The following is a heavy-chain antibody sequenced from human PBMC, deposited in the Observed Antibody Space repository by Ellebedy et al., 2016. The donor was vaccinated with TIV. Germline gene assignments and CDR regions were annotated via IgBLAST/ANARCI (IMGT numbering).Heavy chain of an antibody. Sequence: GGSLRLSCAASGFTFRNFAITWVRQAPGKGLEWVSSISSSGVSTDYANSVRGRVTISRDNSKNTLYLQMNSLRADDSAVYYCAKLDSSGYYYGRFDYWGQGTLVTVSS. J-gene: IGHJ4*02. D-gene: IGHD3-22*01. CDR1: GFTFRNFA. CDR3: AKLDSSGYYYGRFDY. CDR2: ISSSGVST. V-gene: IGHV3-23*01.